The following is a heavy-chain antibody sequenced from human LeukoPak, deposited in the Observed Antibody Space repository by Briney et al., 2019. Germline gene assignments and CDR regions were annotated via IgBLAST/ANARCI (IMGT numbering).Heavy chain of an antibody. Sequence: AGGSLRLSCAAPGFTFTNYSIHWVRQAPGKGLEWVSCISGSSVYRYYADSVKGRFTISRDNAKNSLYLQMNSLRAEDTAVYYCARVSVAGSVIDAFDMWGQGTMVTVSS. CDR1: GFTFTNYS. CDR3: ARVSVAGSVIDAFDM. CDR2: ISGSSVYR. J-gene: IGHJ3*02. D-gene: IGHD6-19*01. V-gene: IGHV3-21*01.